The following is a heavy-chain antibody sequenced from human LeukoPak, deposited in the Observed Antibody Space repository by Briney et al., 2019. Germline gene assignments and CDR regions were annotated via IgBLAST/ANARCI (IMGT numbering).Heavy chain of an antibody. CDR1: GGSFSGYY. V-gene: IGHV4-34*01. CDR2: INHSGST. D-gene: IGHD1-26*01. Sequence: SETLSLTCAVYGGSFSGYYWSWIRQPPGKGLEWIGEINHSGSTNYNPSLKSRVTISVETSKNQFSLKLSSVTAADTAVYYCARWNGSGSYPPPGYYFDYWGQGTLVTVSS. J-gene: IGHJ4*02. CDR3: ARWNGSGSYPPPGYYFDY.